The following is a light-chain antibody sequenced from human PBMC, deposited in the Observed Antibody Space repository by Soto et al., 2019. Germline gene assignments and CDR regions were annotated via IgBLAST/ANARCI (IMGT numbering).Light chain of an antibody. CDR2: DAS. Sequence: DIQMTQSPSTLSASVGDIVTITCRASQSISSWLAWYQQKPGKAPKLLIYDASSLESGVPSRFSGSGSGTEFTLTISSLPPDDFATYYCQQYNSYSWTFGQGTKVEIK. J-gene: IGKJ1*01. V-gene: IGKV1-5*01. CDR1: QSISSW. CDR3: QQYNSYSWT.